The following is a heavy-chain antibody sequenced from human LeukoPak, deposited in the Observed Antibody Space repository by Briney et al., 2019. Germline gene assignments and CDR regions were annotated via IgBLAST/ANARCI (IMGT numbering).Heavy chain of an antibody. CDR2: INHSGST. CDR1: GGSFSGYY. V-gene: IGHV4-34*01. D-gene: IGHD2-15*01. Sequence: PSETLSLTCAVYGGSFSGYYWSWIRQPPGKGLEWIGEINHSGSTNSNPSLKSRVPISIDTSKNQFSMNLSSVTAADTAVYYCARGPDCSGGSCTDRPFDYWDQGTLVTVSS. CDR3: ARGPDCSGGSCTDRPFDY. J-gene: IGHJ4*02.